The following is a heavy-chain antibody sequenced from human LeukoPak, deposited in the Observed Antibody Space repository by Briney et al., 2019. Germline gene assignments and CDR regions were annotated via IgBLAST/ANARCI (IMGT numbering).Heavy chain of an antibody. D-gene: IGHD3-22*01. CDR3: AKRGVVIRVILVAFHKEAYYFDS. CDR2: ISDSGGST. J-gene: IGHJ4*02. Sequence: PGGSLRLSCAVSGITLSNYGMSWVRQAPGKGLEWVAGISDSGGSTNYADSVKGRFTISRDKPKNTLYLQMNSLGAEDTAVYFCAKRGVVIRVILVAFHKEAYYFDSWGQGALVTVSP. V-gene: IGHV3-23*01. CDR1: GITLSNYG.